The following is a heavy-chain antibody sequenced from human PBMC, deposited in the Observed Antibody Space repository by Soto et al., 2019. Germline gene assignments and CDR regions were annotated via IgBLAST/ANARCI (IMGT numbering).Heavy chain of an antibody. CDR2: ISYDGSNK. V-gene: IGHV3-30-3*01. Sequence: QVQLVESGGGVVQPGRSLRLSCGASGFTFSTYAMHWVRQAPGKGLEWVAVISYDGSNKYYTDSVKGRFTISRDNSNNTLYVQMTYLRGEDTSVYYCARETPSSRGSPGYYYGMDVWGQGTTVTVS. CDR1: GFTFSTYA. D-gene: IGHD1-26*01. J-gene: IGHJ6*02. CDR3: ARETPSSRGSPGYYYGMDV.